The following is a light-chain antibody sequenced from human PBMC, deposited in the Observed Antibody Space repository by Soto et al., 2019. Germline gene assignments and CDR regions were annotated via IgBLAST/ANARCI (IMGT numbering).Light chain of an antibody. J-gene: IGKJ1*01. Sequence: EIVLTQSPATLSLSPGARATLSCRASQSVSSYLAWYHQKPGQAPRLLISDASNRATAIPARFSGSGSGTDFTLTISSLEPEDFALYYCQQRSNWPRTFGQGTKVEIK. V-gene: IGKV3-11*01. CDR2: DAS. CDR3: QQRSNWPRT. CDR1: QSVSSY.